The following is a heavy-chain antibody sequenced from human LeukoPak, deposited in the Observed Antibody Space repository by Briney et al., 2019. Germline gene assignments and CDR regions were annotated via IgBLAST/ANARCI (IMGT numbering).Heavy chain of an antibody. V-gene: IGHV3-33*01. Sequence: GGSLRLSCAASGFTFSSYGMHWVRQAPGKGLEWAAVIWYDGSNKYYADSVKGRFTISRDNSKNTLYLQMNSLRAEDTAVYYCARGTSCHYNWGQGTLVTVSS. CDR2: IWYDGSNK. CDR3: ARGTSCHYN. J-gene: IGHJ4*02. D-gene: IGHD2-2*01. CDR1: GFTFSSYG.